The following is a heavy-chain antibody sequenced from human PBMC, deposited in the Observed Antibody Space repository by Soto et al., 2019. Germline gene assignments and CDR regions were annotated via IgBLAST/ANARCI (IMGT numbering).Heavy chain of an antibody. J-gene: IGHJ4*02. CDR3: ARLRYSYGDY. Sequence: SETLSLTCTVSGGSISSSSYYWGWIRQPPGKGLEWIGSIYYSGSTYYNPSLKSRVTISVDTSKNQFSLKLSSVTAADTAVYYCARLRYSYGDYWGQGTLVTVSS. D-gene: IGHD5-18*01. V-gene: IGHV4-39*01. CDR1: GGSISSSSYY. CDR2: IYYSGST.